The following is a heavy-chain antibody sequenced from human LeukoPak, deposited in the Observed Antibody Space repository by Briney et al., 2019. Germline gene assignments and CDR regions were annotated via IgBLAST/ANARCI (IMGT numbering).Heavy chain of an antibody. V-gene: IGHV3-23*01. J-gene: IGHJ4*02. CDR1: GFTFSSYA. D-gene: IGHD3-22*01. CDR3: AKDDPPRGYYYDSSGYYTDY. Sequence: GGPLRLSCAASGFTFSSYAMSWVRQAPGKGLEWVSAISGSGGSTYYADSVKGRFTISRDNSKNTLYLQMNSLRAEDTAVYYCAKDDPPRGYYYDSSGYYTDYWGQGTLVTVSS. CDR2: ISGSGGST.